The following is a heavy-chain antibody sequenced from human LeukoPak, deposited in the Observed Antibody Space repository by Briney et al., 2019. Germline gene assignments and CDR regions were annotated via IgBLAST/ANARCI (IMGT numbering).Heavy chain of an antibody. Sequence: ASVKVSCKASGYTFTSYGISWVRQAPGQGFEWMGWISAYNGNANYAQKLQGRVTMTTDTSTSTAYMELRSLRSDDTAVYYCARAPIIHSLLGWFDPWGQGTLVTVSS. J-gene: IGHJ5*02. D-gene: IGHD1-26*01. CDR2: ISAYNGNA. CDR3: ARAPIIHSLLGWFDP. CDR1: GYTFTSYG. V-gene: IGHV1-18*01.